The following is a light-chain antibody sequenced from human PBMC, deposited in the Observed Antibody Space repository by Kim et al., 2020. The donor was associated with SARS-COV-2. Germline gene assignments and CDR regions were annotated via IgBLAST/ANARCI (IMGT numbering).Light chain of an antibody. V-gene: IGKV1-5*01. CDR2: DAS. Sequence: SASVGDRVTSTSRASQSISSRLAWYQQKPGKAPKLLIYDASSLQSGVPSRFAGSGSGTEFTLTISSLQPDDFATYYCQQYKSYRTFGQWTKVEIK. J-gene: IGKJ1*01. CDR3: QQYKSYRT. CDR1: QSISSR.